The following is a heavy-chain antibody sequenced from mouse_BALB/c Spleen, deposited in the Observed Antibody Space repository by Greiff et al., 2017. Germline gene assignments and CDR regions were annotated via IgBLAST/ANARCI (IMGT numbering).Heavy chain of an antibody. Sequence: VKLMESGPGLVAPSQSLSITCTVSGFSLTGYGVNWVRQPPGKGLEWLGMIWGDGSTDYNSALKSRLSISTDNSKSQVFLKMNSLQTDDTARYYCARGASNWHYFDYWGQGTTLTVSS. CDR3: ARGASNWHYFDY. CDR2: IWGDGST. D-gene: IGHD4-1*01. J-gene: IGHJ2*01. V-gene: IGHV2-6-7*01. CDR1: GFSLTGYG.